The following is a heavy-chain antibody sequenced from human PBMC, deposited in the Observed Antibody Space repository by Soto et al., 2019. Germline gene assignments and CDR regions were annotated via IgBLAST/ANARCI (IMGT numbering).Heavy chain of an antibody. CDR3: ARRHGPFDF. J-gene: IGHJ4*02. CDR2: IYYSGST. CDR1: GGSVSSGSYY. V-gene: IGHV4-61*01. Sequence: SETLSLTCTVSGGSVSSGSYYWSWIRQPPGKGLEWIGYIYYSGSTNYNPSLKSRVTISVDTSKNQFSLKLSSVTAADTAVYYCARRHGPFDFWGQGTLVTVSS.